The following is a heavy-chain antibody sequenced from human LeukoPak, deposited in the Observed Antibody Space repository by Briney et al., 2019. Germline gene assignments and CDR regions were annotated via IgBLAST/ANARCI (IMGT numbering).Heavy chain of an antibody. D-gene: IGHD2-15*01. Sequence: GESLKISCKGSGYSFTSYWIGWVRQMPGKGLEWMGIIYPGDSDTRYSPSFQGQVTISADKSISTAYLQWSSLKASDTAMYYCARHIRYCSGGSFSSQGWFDPWGQGTLVTVSS. CDR1: GYSFTSYW. V-gene: IGHV5-51*01. CDR2: IYPGDSDT. J-gene: IGHJ5*02. CDR3: ARHIRYCSGGSFSSQGWFDP.